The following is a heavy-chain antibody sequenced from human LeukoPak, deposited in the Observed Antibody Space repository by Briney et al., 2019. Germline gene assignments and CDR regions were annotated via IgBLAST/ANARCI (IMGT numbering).Heavy chain of an antibody. CDR1: GYTFTSYD. V-gene: IGHV1-8*01. CDR2: MNPNTGNT. J-gene: IGHJ5*02. D-gene: IGHD4-23*01. Sequence: ASVKVSCKASGYTFTSYDINWVRQATGRGLEWMGWMNPNTGNTGYAQKFQGRVTMTRNTSISTAYMDLSSLRSEDTAVYYCARDYGGNSGWFDPWGQGTLVTVSS. CDR3: ARDYGGNSGWFDP.